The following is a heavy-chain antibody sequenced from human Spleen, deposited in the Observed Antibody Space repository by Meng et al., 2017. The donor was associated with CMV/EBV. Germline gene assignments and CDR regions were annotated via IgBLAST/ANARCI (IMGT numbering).Heavy chain of an antibody. CDR1: GFTFSSYW. J-gene: IGHJ6*02. CDR3: ARYYYYASSGFYYYYGMDV. Sequence: GGSMRLSCVASGFTFSSYWMSWVRQAPGKGLEWVANIKQDGSEKYYVDSVKGRFTISRDNAKNSLYLQMNSLRAEDTAVYYCARYYYYASSGFYYYYGMDVWGPGTTVTVSS. CDR2: IKQDGSEK. D-gene: IGHD3-22*01. V-gene: IGHV3-7*01.